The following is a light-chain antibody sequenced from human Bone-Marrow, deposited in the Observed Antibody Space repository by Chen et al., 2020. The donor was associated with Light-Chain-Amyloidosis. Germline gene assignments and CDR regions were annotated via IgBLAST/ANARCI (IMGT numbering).Light chain of an antibody. CDR3: RSYTITNTLV. CDR2: EVT. V-gene: IGLV2-14*01. CDR1: SSDVGGDNH. Sequence: QSALTQPASVSGSPGQSITISCTGTSSDVGGDNHVSCYQQHPDKAPKLMIYEVTNRPSLVPDRFAGTKSDNTASLTISGLQTEDEADYFCRSYTITNTLVFGSGTRVTVL. J-gene: IGLJ1*01.